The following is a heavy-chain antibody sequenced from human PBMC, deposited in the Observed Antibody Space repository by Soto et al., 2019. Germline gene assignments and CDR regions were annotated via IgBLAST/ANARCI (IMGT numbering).Heavy chain of an antibody. D-gene: IGHD5-12*01. J-gene: IGHJ6*02. V-gene: IGHV1-18*01. CDR3: ARDSRGVYGMDV. CDR1: GYTXSSYG. CDR2: ISAYNCNT. Sequence: SXKVSYPASGYTXSSYGSSWVRQAPGQGLEWIGWISAYNCNTNYAQKLQGRVTMTTDTSTSTDYIEMRSLRSDDTAVYYCARDSRGVYGMDVWGQGTTVT.